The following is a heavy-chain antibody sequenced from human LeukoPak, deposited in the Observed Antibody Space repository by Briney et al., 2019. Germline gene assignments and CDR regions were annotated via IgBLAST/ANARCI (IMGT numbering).Heavy chain of an antibody. CDR1: GGSFNGYY. J-gene: IGHJ1*01. D-gene: IGHD4-17*01. Sequence: PSETLSLTCAVYGGSFNGYYWSWIRQLPGKGLEWIGEINHKGTTKYNPSLKSRVTLSADKSKKQFSLKLSSVTAADTAIYYCARSAGEIRQLVSVRFQHWGLGTLATVSS. CDR3: ARSAGEIRQLVSVRFQH. CDR2: INHKGTT. V-gene: IGHV4-34*01.